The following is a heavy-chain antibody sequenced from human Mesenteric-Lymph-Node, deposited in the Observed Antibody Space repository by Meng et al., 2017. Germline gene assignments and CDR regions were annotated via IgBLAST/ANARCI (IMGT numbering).Heavy chain of an antibody. CDR1: GVTFSGYS. CDR2: IHDDGNT. J-gene: IGHJ3*01. CDR3: ARETQATVGASSSSAFDL. V-gene: IGHV3-66*02. D-gene: IGHD1-26*01. Sequence: GESLKISCAASGVTFSGYSLNWVRQAPGKGLEWVSVIHDDGNTYYGDSVKGRFTISRDNSKIMLYLQMNSLRPEDTAVYYCARETQATVGASSSSAFDLWGQGTMVT.